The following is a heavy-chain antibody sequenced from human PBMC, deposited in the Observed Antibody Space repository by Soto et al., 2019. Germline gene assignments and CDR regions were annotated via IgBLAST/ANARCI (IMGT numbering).Heavy chain of an antibody. CDR1: GGSISSYY. D-gene: IGHD3-22*01. CDR2: IYYTGST. V-gene: IGHV4-59*08. J-gene: IGHJ5*02. Sequence: SETLSLTCTVSGGSISSYYWSWIRQPPGKGLEWIGCIYYTGSTNYNPSLKSRVTISVDTSKNQFSLKLTSVTAADAALYYCARDFFDSSDYTTNWFDPWGQGTLVTVSS. CDR3: ARDFFDSSDYTTNWFDP.